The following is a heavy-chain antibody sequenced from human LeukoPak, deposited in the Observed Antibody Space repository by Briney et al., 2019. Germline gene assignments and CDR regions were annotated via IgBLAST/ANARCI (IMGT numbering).Heavy chain of an antibody. CDR3: SKGDDMDV. CDR2: ISSSGGTS. V-gene: IGHV3-23*01. Sequence: GGSLRLSCAASGFIFSSYNMNWVRQAPGKGLEWVSSISSSGGTSYYADSVKGRFTVSRDNSKNTLYLQTNSQRVEDTAIYFCSKGDDMDVWGQGTTVTVSS. J-gene: IGHJ6*02. CDR1: GFIFSSYN.